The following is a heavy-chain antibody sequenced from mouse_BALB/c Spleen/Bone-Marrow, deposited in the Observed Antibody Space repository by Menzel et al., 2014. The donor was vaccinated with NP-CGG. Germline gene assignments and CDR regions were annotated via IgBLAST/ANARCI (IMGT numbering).Heavy chain of an antibody. CDR2: INPSTGYT. Sequence: QVQLKQSGAELAKPGASVKMSCKASGYTFTNYWMHWVKQRPGQGLEWIGYINPSTGYTEYNQKFRDKATLTADKSSSTAYMQLSSLTSEDSLVFYCTRRAYGGSYGFAYWGQGTLVTVSA. J-gene: IGHJ3*01. D-gene: IGHD1-1*01. CDR1: GYTFTNYW. CDR3: TRRAYGGSYGFAY. V-gene: IGHV1-7*01.